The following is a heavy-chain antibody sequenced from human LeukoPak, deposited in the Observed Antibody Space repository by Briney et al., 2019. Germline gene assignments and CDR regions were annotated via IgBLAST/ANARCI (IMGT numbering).Heavy chain of an antibody. CDR1: GGSISSGDYY. J-gene: IGHJ6*03. D-gene: IGHD3-3*01. V-gene: IGHV4-30-4*08. CDR2: IYYSGST. Sequence: SQTLSLTCTVSGGSISSGDYYWSWIRQPPGKGLEWIGYIYYSGSTYYDPSLKSRVTISVDTSKNQFSLKLSSVTAADTAVYYCARGGVDYDFWSGYGLYYYYMDVWGKGTTVTVSS. CDR3: ARGGVDYDFWSGYGLYYYYMDV.